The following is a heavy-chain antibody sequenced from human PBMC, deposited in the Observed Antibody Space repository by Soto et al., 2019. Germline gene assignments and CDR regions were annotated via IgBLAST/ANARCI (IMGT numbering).Heavy chain of an antibody. CDR3: ARVEDIVVVVAATLNFDY. Sequence: GASVKVSCKASGYTFTSYGISWVRQAPGQGLEWMGWISAYNGNTNYAQKLQGRVTMTTDTSTSTAYMELRSLRSDDTAVYYCARVEDIVVVVAATLNFDYWGQGTLVTVSS. J-gene: IGHJ4*02. V-gene: IGHV1-18*04. D-gene: IGHD2-15*01. CDR2: ISAYNGNT. CDR1: GYTFTSYG.